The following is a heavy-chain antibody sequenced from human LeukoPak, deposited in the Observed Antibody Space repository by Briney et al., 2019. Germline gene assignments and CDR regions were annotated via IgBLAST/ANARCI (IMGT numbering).Heavy chain of an antibody. D-gene: IGHD3-10*01. CDR1: GYTFTSYY. J-gene: IGHJ5*02. CDR3: ARDLAMVRGARYRPYNWFDP. CDR2: INPSGGST. V-gene: IGHV1-46*01. Sequence: ASVKVSCKASGYTFTSYYMHWVRQAPGQGLEWMGIINPSGGSTSYAQKFQGRVTMTRDMSTSTAYMVLSSLTSEDTAVYYCARDLAMVRGARYRPYNWFDPWGQGTLVTVSS.